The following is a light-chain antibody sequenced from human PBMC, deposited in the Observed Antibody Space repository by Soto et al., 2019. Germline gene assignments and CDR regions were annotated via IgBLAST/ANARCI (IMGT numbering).Light chain of an antibody. CDR3: QSYDSSLSGWL. V-gene: IGLV1-40*01. CDR2: DNT. Sequence: QSVLTQSPSVSGAPGQRVTISCTGSSSNIGAGFDVHWYQHLPGTAPKPLIYDNTNRPSGVPDRFSGSKSGTSASLAITGLQAEDEADYYCQSYDSSLSGWLFGGGTKLTVL. J-gene: IGLJ2*01. CDR1: SSNIGAGFD.